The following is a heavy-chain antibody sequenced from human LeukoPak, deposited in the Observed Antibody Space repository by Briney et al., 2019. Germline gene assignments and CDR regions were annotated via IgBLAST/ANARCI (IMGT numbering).Heavy chain of an antibody. D-gene: IGHD4-23*01. V-gene: IGHV1-18*01. CDR2: VSAYKGYT. CDR3: ARARWVDAFDI. J-gene: IGHJ3*02. Sequence: GASVRVSCKTSGYVFNSFGITWLRQAPGQGLEWMGWVSAYKGYTSHAQKFQDRVIMTTDTSTTTAYMELRNLKSDDTAVYYCARARWVDAFDIWGQGTMVTVSS. CDR1: GYVFNSFG.